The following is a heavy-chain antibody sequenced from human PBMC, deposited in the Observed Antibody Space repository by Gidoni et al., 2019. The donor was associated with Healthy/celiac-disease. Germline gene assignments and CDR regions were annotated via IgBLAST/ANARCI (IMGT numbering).Heavy chain of an antibody. CDR3: ARYSGDSSSDYFDY. CDR1: GGSFSGYY. Sequence: VQLQQWCAGRLKPSEILSLTCAVYGGSFSGYYWSWIRQPPGKGLEWCGEINHSGSTNYNPSLKSRVTISVDTSKNQFSLKLSSVTAADTAVYYCARYSGDSSSDYFDYWGQGTLVTVSS. V-gene: IGHV4-34*01. D-gene: IGHD6-6*01. J-gene: IGHJ4*02. CDR2: INHSGST.